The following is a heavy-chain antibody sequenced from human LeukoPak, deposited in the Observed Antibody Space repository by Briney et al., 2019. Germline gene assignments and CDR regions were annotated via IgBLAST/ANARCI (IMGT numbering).Heavy chain of an antibody. D-gene: IGHD4-11*01. CDR1: GFTFSSYS. CDR2: ISSSSSYI. CDR3: VRDDYSNYPNWFDP. Sequence: GGSLRLSCAASGFTFSSYSMNWVRQAPGKGLEWVSSISSSSSYIYYADSVKGRFTISRDNAKNSLYLQMNSLRTEDTAVYYCVRDDYSNYPNWFDPWGQGTLVTVSS. J-gene: IGHJ5*02. V-gene: IGHV3-21*01.